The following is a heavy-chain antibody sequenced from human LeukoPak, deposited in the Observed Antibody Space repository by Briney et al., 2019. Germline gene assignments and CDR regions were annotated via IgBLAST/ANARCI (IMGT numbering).Heavy chain of an antibody. CDR1: GFSFSTYA. J-gene: IGHJ5*02. V-gene: IGHV3-23*01. CDR3: AREGVLGWFDP. CDR2: IRGGGET. D-gene: IGHD2/OR15-2a*01. Sequence: GGSLRLSCAASGFSFSTYAMSWVRQAPARGPEWVSSIRGGGETFYADSVKGRFTLSRDDSRNTVYLQMNSLGAEDTAVNYCAREGVLGWFDPWSQGTLVTVSS.